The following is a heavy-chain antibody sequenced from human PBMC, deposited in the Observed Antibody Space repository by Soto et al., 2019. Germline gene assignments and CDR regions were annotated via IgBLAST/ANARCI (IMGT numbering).Heavy chain of an antibody. V-gene: IGHV4-31*03. D-gene: IGHD3-3*01. CDR3: ARDNRYDFWSGYYGSWFDP. J-gene: IGHJ5*02. Sequence: SETLSLTCTVSGGSISSVGYYWSWIRQHPGKGLEWIGYIYYSGSTYYNPSLKSRVTISVDTSKNQFSLKLSSVTAADTAVYYCARDNRYDFWSGYYGSWFDPWGQGTLVTVSS. CDR1: GGSISSVGYY. CDR2: IYYSGST.